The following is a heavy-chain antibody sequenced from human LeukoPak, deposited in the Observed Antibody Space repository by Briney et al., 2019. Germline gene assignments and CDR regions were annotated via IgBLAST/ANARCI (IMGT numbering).Heavy chain of an antibody. J-gene: IGHJ4*02. D-gene: IGHD5-18*01. V-gene: IGHV4-39*01. CDR1: GGSISSSDYY. Sequence: PSETLSLTCTVSGGSISSSDYYWGWIRQPPGKGLEWIGSIYYSGNTYYNPSLKSRVTISVDTSENQFSLKVSSVTAADTAVYYCARPHRGYSYGFDYWGQGTLVTVSS. CDR3: ARPHRGYSYGFDY. CDR2: IYYSGNT.